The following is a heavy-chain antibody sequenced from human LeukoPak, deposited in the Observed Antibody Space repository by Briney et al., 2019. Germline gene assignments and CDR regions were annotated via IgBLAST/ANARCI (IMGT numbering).Heavy chain of an antibody. CDR2: ISYDGSNK. V-gene: IGHV3-30-3*01. D-gene: IGHD3-22*01. J-gene: IGHJ3*02. CDR3: ARGIHYYDSSGYHQEDAFDI. CDR1: GFTFSSYA. Sequence: GGSLRLSCAASGFTFSSYAMHWVRQAPGKGLEWVAVISYDGSNKYYADSVKGRFTISRDNSKNTLYLQMNSLRAEDTALYHCARGIHYYDSSGYHQEDAFDIWGQGTMVTVSS.